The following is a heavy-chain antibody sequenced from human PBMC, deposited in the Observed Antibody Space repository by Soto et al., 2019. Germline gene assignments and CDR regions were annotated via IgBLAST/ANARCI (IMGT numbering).Heavy chain of an antibody. J-gene: IGHJ6*02. V-gene: IGHV3-30-3*01. Sequence: HPGGSLRLSCAASGFTFNIYALHWVRQAPGKGLEWVAVISFDGTKKYYSDSVKGRFTISRGNLKNTLYLQMNNLRVKDAALYFCAREDDYGYRYINYGLDVWGQGTTVTVSS. CDR2: ISFDGTKK. D-gene: IGHD4-17*01. CDR3: AREDDYGYRYINYGLDV. CDR1: GFTFNIYA.